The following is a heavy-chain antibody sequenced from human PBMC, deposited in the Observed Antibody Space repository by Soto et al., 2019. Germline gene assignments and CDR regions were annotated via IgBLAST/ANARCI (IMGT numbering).Heavy chain of an antibody. J-gene: IGHJ5*01. CDR1: GFAFSSFA. V-gene: IGHV3-23*01. Sequence: GGSRRLSCAASGFAFSSFAMSWVRQAPGKGLEWVSSITDSGASTFYADSVKGRLTTSRDNSKSTLYLQMNSLRAEDTAVYYCAKYKGVIHHLMFDCWGQGTLVTVSS. D-gene: IGHD2-21*01. CDR3: AKYKGVIHHLMFDC. CDR2: ITDSGAST.